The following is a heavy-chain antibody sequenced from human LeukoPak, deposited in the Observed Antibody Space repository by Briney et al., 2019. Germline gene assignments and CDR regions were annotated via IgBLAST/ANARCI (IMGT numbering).Heavy chain of an antibody. Sequence: GGSLRLSCAASGFIFSDYAMSWVRQIPGKGLEWVSSITASGASTYYADSVKGRFTISRDNSQNTFYLQMDSLRAEDTAVYYCAKDRSDRVPHDYWGQGTLVTVSS. V-gene: IGHV3-23*01. CDR2: ITASGAST. J-gene: IGHJ4*02. D-gene: IGHD1-1*01. CDR3: AKDRSDRVPHDY. CDR1: GFIFSDYA.